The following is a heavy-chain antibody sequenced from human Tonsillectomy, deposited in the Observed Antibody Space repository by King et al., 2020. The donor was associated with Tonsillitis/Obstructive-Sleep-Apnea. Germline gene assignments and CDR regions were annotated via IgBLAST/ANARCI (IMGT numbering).Heavy chain of an antibody. CDR1: GYSFTTYG. J-gene: IGHJ4*02. CDR3: ARGTYCDY. V-gene: IGHV1-18*01. CDR2: ISTYNGNT. Sequence: QLVQSGAEVKEPGASVKVSCKASGYSFTTYGISWVRQAPGQGLEWMGWISTYNGNTNFAQKVQGRVTMTTDTSTITAYMELRSLRSDDTAVYYCARGTYCDYWGQGTLVTVSS.